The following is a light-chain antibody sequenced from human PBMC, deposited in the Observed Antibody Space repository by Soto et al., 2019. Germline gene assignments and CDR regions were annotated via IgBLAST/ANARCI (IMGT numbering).Light chain of an antibody. CDR2: GNT. Sequence: QSVLTQPPSVSGAPGQRVTISCTGSSSNIVAIYDVHWYQQLPGTAPKLLIYGNTNRPSGVPDRFSGSKSGTSAPLAITGLQAEDEADYYCQSYDSSLSGWVFGGGTKVTVL. CDR1: SSNIVAIYD. CDR3: QSYDSSLSGWV. V-gene: IGLV1-40*01. J-gene: IGLJ3*02.